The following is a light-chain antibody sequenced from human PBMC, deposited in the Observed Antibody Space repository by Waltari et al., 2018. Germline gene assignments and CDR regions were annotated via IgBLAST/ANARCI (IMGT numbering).Light chain of an antibody. J-gene: IGLJ2*01. Sequence: QSALTQPASVSGSPGQSLTISCTGTSSDVGAYNYVSWYQQHPGKAPKLMIYDVSTRPAGVSNRFSGSKSGNTASLTISGLQAEDEADYYCSSYISSSTLELFGGGTSMTVL. CDR3: SSYISSSTLEL. CDR1: SSDVGAYNY. CDR2: DVS. V-gene: IGLV2-14*03.